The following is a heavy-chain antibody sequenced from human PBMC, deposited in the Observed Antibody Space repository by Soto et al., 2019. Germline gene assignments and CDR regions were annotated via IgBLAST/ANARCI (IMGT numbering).Heavy chain of an antibody. D-gene: IGHD2-2*02. CDR1: GSRFSNYV. Sequence: SVKVSCKVSGSRFSNYVISWVRQAPGHGLEWLGRIIPIFNSTKYAQSFQDRATITADKSTSAASLELSSLRSDDTAVYYCAREGRGKKAGYNGLVSLGYWGQGTLVTVSS. CDR3: AREGRGKKAGYNGLVSLGY. J-gene: IGHJ4*02. V-gene: IGHV1-69*06. CDR2: IIPIFNST.